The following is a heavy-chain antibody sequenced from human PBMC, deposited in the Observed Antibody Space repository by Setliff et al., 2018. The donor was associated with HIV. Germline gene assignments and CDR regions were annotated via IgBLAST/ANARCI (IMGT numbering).Heavy chain of an antibody. CDR3: AREGLPTPYYFDY. V-gene: IGHV4-4*02. CDR1: GGSISSSNW. CDR2: IYHSGST. J-gene: IGHJ4*02. Sequence: ASETLSLTCAVSGGSISSSNWWSWVRQPPGKGLEWIGEIYHSGSTNYNPSLKSRVTISVDKSKNQFSLKLSSVTAADTAVYYCAREGLPTPYYFDYWGQGTLVTAPQ.